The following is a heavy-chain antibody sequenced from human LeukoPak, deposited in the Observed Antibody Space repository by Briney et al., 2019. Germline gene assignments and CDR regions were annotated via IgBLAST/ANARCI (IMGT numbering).Heavy chain of an antibody. J-gene: IGHJ4*02. CDR3: ARDGGTYYDFWSGYSDY. D-gene: IGHD3-3*01. CDR2: IIPIFGTA. V-gene: IGHV1-69*13. CDR1: GGTFSSYA. Sequence: SVKVSCKASGGTFSSYAISWVRQAPGQGLEWMGGIIPIFGTANYAQKFQGRVTITADESTSTAYMELSSLKSEDTAVYYCARDGGTYYDFWSGYSDYWGQGTLVTVSS.